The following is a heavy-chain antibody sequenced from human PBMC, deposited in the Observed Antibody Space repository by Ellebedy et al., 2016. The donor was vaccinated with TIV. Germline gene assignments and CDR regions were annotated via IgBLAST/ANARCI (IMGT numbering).Heavy chain of an antibody. CDR2: IYTDGGT. CDR3: ATETFIDVNLKVWGGFDV. CDR1: GFTVNSNY. Sequence: GGSLRLSCAVSGFTVNSNYLSWVRQAPGKGLEWVSTIYTDGGTLYAESVRGRLTISRDTSNNTVNLQINGLRAEDTAVYFCATETFIDVNLKVWGGFDVWGQGTMVAVSS. J-gene: IGHJ3*01. V-gene: IGHV3-66*01. D-gene: IGHD2-15*01.